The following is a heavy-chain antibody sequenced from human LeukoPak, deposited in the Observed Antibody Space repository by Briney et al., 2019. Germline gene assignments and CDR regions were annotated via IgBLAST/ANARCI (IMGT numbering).Heavy chain of an antibody. V-gene: IGHV5-51*07. J-gene: IGHJ4*02. Sequence: GESLKISCKGSGYIFTNYWIGWVHQMPGYGLEWMGTIYPGDSDTRYSPSFQGQVTISIDKSISTAYLQWSSLKASDTAMYYCARQATTVTPGAYWGQGTEVTVSS. D-gene: IGHD4-17*01. CDR1: GYIFTNYW. CDR2: IYPGDSDT. CDR3: ARQATTVTPGAY.